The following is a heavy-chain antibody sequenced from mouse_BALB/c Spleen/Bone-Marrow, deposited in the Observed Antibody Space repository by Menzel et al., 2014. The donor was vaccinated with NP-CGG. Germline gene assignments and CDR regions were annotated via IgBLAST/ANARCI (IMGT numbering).Heavy chain of an antibody. D-gene: IGHD1-1*02. CDR1: GYSFTDYT. CDR2: FNPNNGGT. V-gene: IGHV1-22*01. J-gene: IGHJ2*01. Sequence: EVQLQQSEPELVKPGSSVKMSCKTSGYSFTDYTIHWVKQSHGKSLEWIGDFNPNNGGTDYNQKFQDKATLTVDKSSRTAFMEFRSLTFEDSAVYYCARARWYDYWGQGTTLTVSS. CDR3: ARARWYDY.